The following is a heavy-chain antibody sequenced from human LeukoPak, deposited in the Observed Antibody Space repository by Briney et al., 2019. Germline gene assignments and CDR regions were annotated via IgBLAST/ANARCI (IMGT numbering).Heavy chain of an antibody. D-gene: IGHD2-8*01. J-gene: IGHJ4*02. V-gene: IGHV1-8*01. CDR2: MNPNRCNT. Sequence: ASVTVSCKASGYTFTSYDSNWVRQATGQGLAWMGWMNPNRCNTGYAQKFQGRVTMTSNTSISTAYMELSSLRSEDTAVYYCARAPGGIMVSLLRKYYFDYWGQGTRVTVSS. CDR3: ARAPGGIMVSLLRKYYFDY. CDR1: GYTFTSYD.